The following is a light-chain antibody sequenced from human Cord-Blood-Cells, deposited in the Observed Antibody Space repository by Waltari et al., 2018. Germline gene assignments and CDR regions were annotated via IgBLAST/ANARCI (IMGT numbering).Light chain of an antibody. CDR1: SSDVGSYNL. V-gene: IGLV2-23*02. J-gene: IGLJ3*02. CDR2: EVS. CDR3: CSYAGSSTFWV. Sequence: QSALTQPASVSGSPGQSITISCTGTSSDVGSYNLVSWYQQHPGKAPKPMIYEVSKRHSGVANRFSGSKSGNTASLTISGLQAEDEADYYCCSYAGSSTFWVFGGGTKLTVL.